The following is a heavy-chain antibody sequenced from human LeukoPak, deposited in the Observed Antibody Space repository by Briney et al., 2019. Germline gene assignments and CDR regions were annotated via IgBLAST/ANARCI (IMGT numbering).Heavy chain of an antibody. CDR3: ARGGSCAAFDI. CDR2: IYDSRST. J-gene: IGHJ3*02. Sequence: KTSETLSLTCSVSGGSVSSGSYYWSWIRQPPGKGLEFIGYIYDSRSTTSNPSLKSRVTISVDTSKNQCSLDLRSVTAADTAVYYCARGGSCAAFDIWGQGTMVTVSS. CDR1: GGSVSSGSYY. V-gene: IGHV4-61*01. D-gene: IGHD2-15*01.